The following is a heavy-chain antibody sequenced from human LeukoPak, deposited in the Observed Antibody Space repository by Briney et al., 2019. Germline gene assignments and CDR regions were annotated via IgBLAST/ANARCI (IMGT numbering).Heavy chain of an antibody. V-gene: IGHV4-4*07. D-gene: IGHD3-16*01. CDR3: ARDSGLRCPYAFDI. CDR2: IYTSGST. CDR1: GGSISSYY. Sequence: SETLSLTCTVSGGSISSYYWSWIRQPAGKGLEWIGRIYTSGSTNYNPSLKSRVTMSVDTSKNQFSLKLSSVTAADTAVYYCARDSGLRCPYAFDIWGQGTMVTVSS. J-gene: IGHJ3*02.